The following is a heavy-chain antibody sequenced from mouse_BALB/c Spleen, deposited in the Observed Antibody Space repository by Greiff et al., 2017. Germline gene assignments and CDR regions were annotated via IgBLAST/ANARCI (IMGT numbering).Heavy chain of an antibody. J-gene: IGHJ2*01. V-gene: IGHV14-3*02. CDR2: IDPANGNT. CDR1: GFNIKDTY. D-gene: IGHD1-1*01. Sequence: VQLQQSGAELVKPGASVKLSCTASGFNIKDTYMHWVKQRPEQGLEWIGRIDPANGNTKYDPKFQGKATITADTSSNTAYLQLSSLTSEDTAVYYCARDYGSSYGDYWGQGTTRTVSS. CDR3: ARDYGSSYGDY.